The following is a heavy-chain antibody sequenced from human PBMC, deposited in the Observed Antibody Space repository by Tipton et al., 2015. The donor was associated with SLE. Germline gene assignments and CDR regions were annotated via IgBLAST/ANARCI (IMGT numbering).Heavy chain of an antibody. CDR3: AKTSGSLQLVGDY. CDR1: GFTFSSYW. V-gene: IGHV3-7*03. Sequence: SLRLSCAASGFTFSSYWMSWVRQAPGKGLEWVANIKQDGSEKYYVDSVKGRFTISRDNSKNTLYLQMNSLRAEDTAVYYCAKTSGSLQLVGDYWGQGTLVTVSS. CDR2: IKQDGSEK. D-gene: IGHD6-13*01. J-gene: IGHJ4*02.